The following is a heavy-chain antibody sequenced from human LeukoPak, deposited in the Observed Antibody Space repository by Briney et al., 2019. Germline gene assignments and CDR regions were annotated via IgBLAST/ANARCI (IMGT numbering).Heavy chain of an antibody. V-gene: IGHV3-73*01. CDR1: GFTFSGSA. CDR3: ARGLVLRYFDWLFPMDV. CDR2: IRSKANSYAT. D-gene: IGHD3-9*01. J-gene: IGHJ6*03. Sequence: PGGSLRLSCAASGFTFSGSAMHWVRQASGKGLEWVGRIRSKANSYATAYAASVKGRFTISRDDSKNTAYLQMNSLKTEDTAVYYCARGLVLRYFDWLFPMDVWGKGTTVTISS.